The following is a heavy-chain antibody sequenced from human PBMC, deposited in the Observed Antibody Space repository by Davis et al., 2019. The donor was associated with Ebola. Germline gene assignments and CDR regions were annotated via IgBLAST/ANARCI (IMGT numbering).Heavy chain of an antibody. CDR1: GFTFDDHA. CDR2: ISWYSGSI. J-gene: IGHJ6*02. CDR3: AKDVQYSSSYYYGMDV. V-gene: IGHV3-9*01. Sequence: SLKISCAASGFTFDDHAMHWVRQAPGKGLEWVSGISWYSGSIGYADSVKGRFTISRDNAKNSLYLQMNSLRAEDTALYYCAKDVQYSSSYYYGMDVWGQGTTVTVSS. D-gene: IGHD6-6*01.